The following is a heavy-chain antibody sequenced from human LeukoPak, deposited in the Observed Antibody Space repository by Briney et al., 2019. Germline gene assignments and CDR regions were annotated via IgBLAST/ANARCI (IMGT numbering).Heavy chain of an antibody. CDR1: GFTFSNAW. J-gene: IGHJ4*02. V-gene: IGHV3-15*01. D-gene: IGHD6-13*01. CDR2: IKSKTDGGTT. CDR3: TTGAAAGIDGNGDDY. Sequence: GGSLRLSCAASGFTFSNAWMSWVRQAPGKGLEWVGRIKSKTDGGTTDYAAPVKGRFTISRDDSKNTLYLQMNSLKTEDTAVYYCTTGAAAGIDGNGDDYWGQGTLVTVSS.